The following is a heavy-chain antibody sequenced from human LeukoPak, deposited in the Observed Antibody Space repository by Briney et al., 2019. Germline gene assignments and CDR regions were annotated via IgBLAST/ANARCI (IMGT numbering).Heavy chain of an antibody. D-gene: IGHD1-7*01. CDR1: GFTFSSYA. CDR3: ARDWNYEG. V-gene: IGHV3-30*04. Sequence: GRSLRLSCAASGFTFSSYAMHWVRQAPGKGLEWVAVISYDGSNKYYADSVKGRFTISRDNSKNTLYLQMNSLRAEDTAVYYCARDWNYEGWGQGTLVSVSS. CDR2: ISYDGSNK. J-gene: IGHJ4*02.